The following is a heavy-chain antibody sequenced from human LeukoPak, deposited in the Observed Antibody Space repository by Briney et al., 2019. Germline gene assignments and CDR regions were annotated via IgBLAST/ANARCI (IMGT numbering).Heavy chain of an antibody. V-gene: IGHV4-34*01. CDR3: ARGRRWIQLWLQWYFDY. Sequence: SETLSLTCAVYGGSFSGYYWSWIRQPPGKGLEWIAEINHSGSTNYNPSLKSRVTISVDTSKNQFSLKLSSVTAADTAVYYCARGRRWIQLWLQWYFDYWGQGTLVTVSS. CDR1: GGSFSGYY. J-gene: IGHJ4*02. D-gene: IGHD5-18*01. CDR2: INHSGST.